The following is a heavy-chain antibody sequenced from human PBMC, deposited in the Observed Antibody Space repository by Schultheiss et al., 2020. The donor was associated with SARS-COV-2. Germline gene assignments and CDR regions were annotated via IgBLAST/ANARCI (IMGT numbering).Heavy chain of an antibody. Sequence: SGPTLVKPTQTLTLTCTVSGFSLSNARMGVSWIRQPPGKGLEWIGEINHSGSTNYNPSLKSRLSISVDTSKNQFSLKLSSVTAADTAVYYCARVRGGATFEEFYGMDVWGQGTTVTVSS. D-gene: IGHD3-3*01. J-gene: IGHJ6*02. CDR3: ARVRGGATFEEFYGMDV. CDR2: INHSGST. V-gene: IGHV4-4*02. CDR1: GFSLSNARMG.